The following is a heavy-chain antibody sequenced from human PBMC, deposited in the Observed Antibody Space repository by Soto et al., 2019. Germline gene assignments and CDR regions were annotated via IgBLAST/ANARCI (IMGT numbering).Heavy chain of an antibody. CDR2: IWYDGSNK. Sequence: QVQLVESGGGVVQPGTSLRLSCAASGFTFSNYGMHWVRQAPGKGLEWVAVIWYDGSNKYYADSVKGRFTISRDISKNTLYLQMNGLRAEDTAVFYCAREGGSRSFDYWGQGTLVTVSS. CDR1: GFTFSNYG. J-gene: IGHJ4*02. D-gene: IGHD1-26*01. V-gene: IGHV3-33*01. CDR3: AREGGSRSFDY.